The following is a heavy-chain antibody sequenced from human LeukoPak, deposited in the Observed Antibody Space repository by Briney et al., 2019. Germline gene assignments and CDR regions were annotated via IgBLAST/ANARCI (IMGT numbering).Heavy chain of an antibody. CDR3: AKDTAMVPDY. CDR1: GFTFSSYW. J-gene: IGHJ4*02. V-gene: IGHV3-48*01. D-gene: IGHD5-18*01. CDR2: ISSSSSTI. Sequence: SGGSLRLSCAASGFTFSSYWMSWVRQAPGKGLEWVSYISSSSSTIYYADSVKGRFTISRDNSKNTLYLQMNSLRAEDTAVYYCAKDTAMVPDYWGQGTLVTVSS.